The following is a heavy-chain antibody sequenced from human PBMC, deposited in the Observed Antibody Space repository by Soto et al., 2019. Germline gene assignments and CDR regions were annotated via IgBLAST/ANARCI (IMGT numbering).Heavy chain of an antibody. Sequence: PGVTLRLSCAASGFTFSSYDMSWVRQVPGKGLEWVSSISGSGDSTHNADSVKGRVTISRDNAKNTLYLQLNSLTADDTAVYYCAKGGLYSGSWYEGYWGQGTLVTVSS. CDR2: ISGSGDST. D-gene: IGHD6-13*01. CDR3: AKGGLYSGSWYEGY. CDR1: GFTFSSYD. J-gene: IGHJ4*02. V-gene: IGHV3-23*01.